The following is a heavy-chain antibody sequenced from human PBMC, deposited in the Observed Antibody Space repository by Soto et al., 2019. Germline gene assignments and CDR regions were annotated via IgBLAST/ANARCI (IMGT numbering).Heavy chain of an antibody. CDR3: AKDRGGSGWRFDY. Sequence: ASVKVSCKASGYTFTSYAMHWVRQAPGQRLEWMGWINAGNGNTKYSQKFQGRVTITRDTSASTAYMELSSLRSEDTAVYYCAKDRGGSGWRFDYWGQGTLVTVSS. J-gene: IGHJ4*02. CDR2: INAGNGNT. D-gene: IGHD6-19*01. CDR1: GYTFTSYA. V-gene: IGHV1-3*01.